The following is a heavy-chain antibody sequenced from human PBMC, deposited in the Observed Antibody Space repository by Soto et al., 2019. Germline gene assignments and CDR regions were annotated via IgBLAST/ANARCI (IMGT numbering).Heavy chain of an antibody. V-gene: IGHV3-23*01. Sequence: GGSLRLSFAASGFTISTYAMTWVRQAPGKGLECVYGVTCSGGQIHYAYSVKVRFTISKDNSKNTLYLQMSSLRDEDTALYYCAKGAVYNDVLWLMDXWGQGTLVTVSX. J-gene: IGHJ4*02. D-gene: IGHD2-21*01. CDR3: AKGAVYNDVLWLMDX. CDR1: GFTISTYA. CDR2: VTCSGGQI.